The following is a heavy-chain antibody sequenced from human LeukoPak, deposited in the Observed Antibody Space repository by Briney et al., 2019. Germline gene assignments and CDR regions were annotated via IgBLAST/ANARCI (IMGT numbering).Heavy chain of an antibody. Sequence: GGSLRLSCAASGFTFSSYWMSWVRQAPGKGLEWVANIKQDGSEKYYVDSVKGRFTISRDNAKNSLYLQMNSLRAEDTAVYYCARTYPGIAVAGLPPYWGQGTLVTVSS. CDR1: GFTFSSYW. CDR2: IKQDGSEK. CDR3: ARTYPGIAVAGLPPY. J-gene: IGHJ4*02. D-gene: IGHD6-19*01. V-gene: IGHV3-7*01.